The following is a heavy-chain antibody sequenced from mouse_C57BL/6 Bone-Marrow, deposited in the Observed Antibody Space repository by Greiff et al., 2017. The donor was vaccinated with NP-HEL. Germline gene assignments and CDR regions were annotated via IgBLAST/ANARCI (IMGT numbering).Heavy chain of an antibody. CDR3: ARCLYSSGYSY. CDR2: ILPGSGST. J-gene: IGHJ2*01. Sequence: VQLQQSGAELMKPGASVKLSCKATGYTFTGYWIEWVKQRPGHGLEWIGEILPGSGSTNYNAKFKGKATFTADTSSNTAYMQLSSLTTEDSAIYYCARCLYSSGYSYWGQGTTLTVSS. D-gene: IGHD3-2*02. CDR1: GYTFTGYW. V-gene: IGHV1-9*01.